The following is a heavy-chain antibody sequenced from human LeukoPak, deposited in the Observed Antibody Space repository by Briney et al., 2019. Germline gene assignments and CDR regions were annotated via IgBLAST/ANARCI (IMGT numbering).Heavy chain of an antibody. CDR1: GGTFSSYA. J-gene: IGHJ4*02. D-gene: IGHD5-18*01. CDR3: ARTVSGYSYALDC. V-gene: IGHV1-69*13. CDR2: IIPIFGTA. Sequence: GASVKVSCKASGGTFSSYAISWVRQAPGQGLEWMGGIIPIFGTANYAQKFQGRVTITADESTSKAYMELRSLRSEDTAVYYCARTVSGYSYALDCWGQGTLVTVSS.